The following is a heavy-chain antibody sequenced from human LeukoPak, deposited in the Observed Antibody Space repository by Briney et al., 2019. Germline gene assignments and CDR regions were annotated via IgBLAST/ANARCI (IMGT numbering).Heavy chain of an antibody. V-gene: IGHV3-30*03. Sequence: GGSLRLSCAASGFTFSSYGMHWVRQAPGKGLEWVAVISYDGSNKYYADSVKGRFTISRDNSKNTLYLQMNSLRAEDTAVYYCARDAYYYGSGSYPSYWGQGTLVTVSS. CDR2: ISYDGSNK. CDR1: GFTFSSYG. CDR3: ARDAYYYGSGSYPSY. D-gene: IGHD3-10*01. J-gene: IGHJ4*02.